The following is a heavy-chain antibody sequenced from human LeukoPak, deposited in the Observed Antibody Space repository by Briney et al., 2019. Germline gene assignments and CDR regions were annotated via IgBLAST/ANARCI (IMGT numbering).Heavy chain of an antibody. Sequence: GGSLRLSCAASGFTFSSYSMNWVRQAPGKGLEWVSSISSSSSYIYYADSVKGRFTISRDNAKNSLYLQMNSLRAEDTAVYYRARDRGRDSSGDYFLVLPPNGAFDIWGQGTMVTVSS. CDR2: ISSSSSYI. D-gene: IGHD3-22*01. CDR1: GFTFSSYS. V-gene: IGHV3-21*01. CDR3: ARDRGRDSSGDYFLVLPPNGAFDI. J-gene: IGHJ3*02.